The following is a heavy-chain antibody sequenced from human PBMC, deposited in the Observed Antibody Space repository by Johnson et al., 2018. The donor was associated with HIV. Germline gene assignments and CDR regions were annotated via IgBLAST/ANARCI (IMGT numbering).Heavy chain of an antibody. J-gene: IGHJ3*01. V-gene: IGHV3-30-3*01. Sequence: QVQLVESGGGVVQPWRSLRLSCAASGFTFSSYAMHWVRQAPGKGLEWVAVISYDGSNKYYADSVKGRFTISRDNSKNTLYLQMNSLRAEDTAGYYCVTADRGSAWGQGTTVAVSS. CDR3: VTADRGSA. CDR1: GFTFSSYA. CDR2: ISYDGSNK. D-gene: IGHD1-26*01.